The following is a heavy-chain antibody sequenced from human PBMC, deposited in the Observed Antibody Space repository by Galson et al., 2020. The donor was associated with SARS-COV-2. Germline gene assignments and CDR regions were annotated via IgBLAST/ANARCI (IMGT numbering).Heavy chain of an antibody. Sequence: ASVKVSCKASGYTFTGYYMHWVRQAPGQGLEWMGWINPNSGGTNYAQKFQGRVTMTRDTSISTAYMELSRLRSDDTAVYYCASFSETYGSGCYSPSSSSVVDFGGQGTMVPVSS. CDR2: INPNSGGT. D-gene: IGHD3-10*01. CDR1: GYTFTGYY. J-gene: IGHJ6*02. CDR3: ASFSETYGSGCYSPSSSSVVDF. V-gene: IGHV1-2*02.